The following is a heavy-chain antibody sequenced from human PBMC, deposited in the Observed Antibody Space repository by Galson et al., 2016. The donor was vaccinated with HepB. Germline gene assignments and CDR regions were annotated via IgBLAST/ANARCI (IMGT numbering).Heavy chain of an antibody. CDR2: ISSSSSTI. Sequence: SLRLSCAASGFTFSSYSMNWVRQAPGKGLEWVSYISSSSSTIYYADSVKGRFTISRDNAKDSLYLQMNSLRAEDTAVDYCYCHSGNHFDYWGQGTLVTVSS. J-gene: IGHJ4*02. CDR3: YCHSGNHFDY. D-gene: IGHD2-15*01. CDR1: GFTFSSYS. V-gene: IGHV3-48*01.